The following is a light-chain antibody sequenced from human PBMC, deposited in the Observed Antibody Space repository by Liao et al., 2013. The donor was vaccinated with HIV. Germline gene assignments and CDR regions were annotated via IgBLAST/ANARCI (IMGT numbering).Light chain of an antibody. Sequence: SYVLTQPPSVSVAPGKTARITCGGNDIGSKSVHWYQQKPGQSPVLVMYEDDKRPSGIPERFSGSNSGNTATLTISGAQAMDEADYYCQAWDIGTGVFGTGTKVTVL. J-gene: IGLJ1*01. CDR1: DIGSKS. CDR3: QAWDIGTGV. V-gene: IGLV3-21*01. CDR2: EDD.